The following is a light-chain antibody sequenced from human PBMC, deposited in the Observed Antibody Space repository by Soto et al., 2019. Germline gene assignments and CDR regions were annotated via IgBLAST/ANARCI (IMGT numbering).Light chain of an antibody. J-gene: IGLJ1*01. CDR1: SSDVGGYNF. CDR2: EVS. Sequence: QSVLTQPPAGSGSPGESVTISCPGTSSDVGGYNFVAWYQQHPGKAPKLMISEVSKRPSGVPDRFSGSKSGNTASLTVSGLQAEDEADYYCSSYAGSNIFVF. CDR3: SSYAGSNIFV. V-gene: IGLV2-8*01.